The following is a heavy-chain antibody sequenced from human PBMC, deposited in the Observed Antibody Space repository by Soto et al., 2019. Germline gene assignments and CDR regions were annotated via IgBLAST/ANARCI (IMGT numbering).Heavy chain of an antibody. CDR1: GFAFSSYA. J-gene: IGHJ4*02. CDR2: ISGSGGST. CDR3: ARRSSGWYFDY. V-gene: IGHV3-23*01. Sequence: EVQLLESGGGLVQPGGSLRLSCAASGFAFSSYAMSWVRQAPGKGLEWVSVISGSGGSTYYADSVKGRFTISRDNSKNTLYLQMNSLRAEDTAVYYCARRSSGWYFDYWGQGTLVTVSS. D-gene: IGHD6-19*01.